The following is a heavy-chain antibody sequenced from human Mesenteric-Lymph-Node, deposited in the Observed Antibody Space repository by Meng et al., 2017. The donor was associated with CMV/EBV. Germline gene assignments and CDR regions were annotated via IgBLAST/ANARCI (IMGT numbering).Heavy chain of an antibody. CDR2: IYYSGNT. CDR1: GGSISHYY. J-gene: IGHJ2*01. V-gene: IGHV4-59*01. CDR3: VRGGAGSYYNTGYDWYFEL. Sequence: SETLSLTCTVSGGSISHYYWSWIRQPPKKGLEWIGYIYYSGNTNYNPSLKSRVSISVDRSKNQFSLSLSSVTAADTAVYYCVRGGAGSYYNTGYDWYFELWGRGTLVTVSS. D-gene: IGHD3-10*01.